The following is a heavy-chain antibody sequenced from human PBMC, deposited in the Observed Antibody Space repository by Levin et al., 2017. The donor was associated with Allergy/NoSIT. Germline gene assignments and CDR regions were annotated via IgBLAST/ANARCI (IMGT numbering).Heavy chain of an antibody. V-gene: IGHV4-61*02. CDR3: ARDLEGFSGNKPYCYMDV. Sequence: LRLSCSVSGDSISRGFYYWSWIRQPAGEGLEWIGRIYVTGSTTYSPSLKSRVTISLDRSKDQVSLKINSVTAADTAVYYCARDLEGFSGNKPYCYMDVWGKGTTVTVSS. J-gene: IGHJ6*03. D-gene: IGHD3-3*01. CDR1: GDSISRGFYY. CDR2: IYVTGST.